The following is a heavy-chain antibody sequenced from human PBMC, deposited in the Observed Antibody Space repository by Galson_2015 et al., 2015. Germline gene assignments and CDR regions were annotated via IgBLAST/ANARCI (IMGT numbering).Heavy chain of an antibody. J-gene: IGHJ4*02. CDR2: VSYDEKNN. Sequence: SLRLSCAASGFAFSDYAIHWVRQAPGKGLEWVALVSYDEKNNYYADSVKGRFTTSRDNSENTLYLQMNALRVEDTAVYYCARDSGSGTYYPQNFFDSWSQGVLVTVSS. V-gene: IGHV3-30*04. D-gene: IGHD3-10*01. CDR1: GFAFSDYA. CDR3: ARDSGSGTYYPQNFFDS.